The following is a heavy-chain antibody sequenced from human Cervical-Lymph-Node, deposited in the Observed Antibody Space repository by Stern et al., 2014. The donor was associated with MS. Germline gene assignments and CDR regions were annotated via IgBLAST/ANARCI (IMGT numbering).Heavy chain of an antibody. CDR2: ISHSGDT. CDR1: GGSISSRY. J-gene: IGHJ4*02. Sequence: QMQLQESGPGLVKPSETLSLTCAVSGGSISSRYWGWIRQPPGKGLEWIGLISHSGDTKYNPSLKSRVTLSLDKSKNQFSLKETSVPAADPAVYYCARLSTAVDFWGQGTLVTVSS. V-gene: IGHV4-59*08. CDR3: ARLSTAVDF.